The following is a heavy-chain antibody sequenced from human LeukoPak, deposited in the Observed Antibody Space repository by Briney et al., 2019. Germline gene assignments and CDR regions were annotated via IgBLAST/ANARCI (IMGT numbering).Heavy chain of an antibody. J-gene: IGHJ4*02. Sequence: GGSLRLSCAASGFTFIDYDMHWVRQVIGKGLEWVSAIGIRGDTHYSGSVKGRFTISRENAESSLYLQMNSLRVEDTAMYYCAKGAGANSIYDNWGQGSLVTVSS. V-gene: IGHV3-13*01. CDR1: GFTFIDYD. CDR3: AKGAGANSIYDN. D-gene: IGHD6-19*01. CDR2: IGIRGDT.